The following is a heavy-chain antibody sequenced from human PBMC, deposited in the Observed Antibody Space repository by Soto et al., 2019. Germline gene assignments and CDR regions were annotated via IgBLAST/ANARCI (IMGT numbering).Heavy chain of an antibody. D-gene: IGHD5-12*01. J-gene: IGHJ3*02. CDR3: ARDLGGYSGYGLDAFDI. Sequence: GGSLRLSCAASGFTFSSYSMNWVRQAPGKGLEWVSSISSSSSYIYYADSVKGRFTISRDNAKNSLYLQMNSLRAEDTAVYYCARDLGGYSGYGLDAFDIWGQGTMVTVSS. CDR1: GFTFSSYS. V-gene: IGHV3-21*01. CDR2: ISSSSSYI.